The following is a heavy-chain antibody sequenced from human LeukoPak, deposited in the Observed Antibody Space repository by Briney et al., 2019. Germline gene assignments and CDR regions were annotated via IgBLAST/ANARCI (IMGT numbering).Heavy chain of an antibody. CDR3: ARAGWFGDPAFDI. CDR1: GGSISSSSHF. D-gene: IGHD3-10*01. Sequence: SETLSLTCTVSGGSISSSSHFWGWIRQPPGKGLEWIGTIYYSGSTYYNPSLKSRVTISVDTSKNQFSLKLSSVTAADTAVYYCARAGWFGDPAFDIWGQGTMVTVSS. V-gene: IGHV4-39*07. CDR2: IYYSGST. J-gene: IGHJ3*02.